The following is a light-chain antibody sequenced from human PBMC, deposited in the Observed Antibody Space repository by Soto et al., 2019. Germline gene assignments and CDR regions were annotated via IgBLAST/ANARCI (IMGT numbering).Light chain of an antibody. CDR2: AAS. Sequence: AIQMTQSPSSLSASVGDRVTITCRASQGIRNDLGWYQQKPGKAPKLLIYAASSLQSGGPSRFSGSGSGTDFTLTISSLQPEDFATYDCLEDYNYPLTFGGGTKVEIK. J-gene: IGKJ4*01. CDR3: LEDYNYPLT. V-gene: IGKV1-6*01. CDR1: QGIRND.